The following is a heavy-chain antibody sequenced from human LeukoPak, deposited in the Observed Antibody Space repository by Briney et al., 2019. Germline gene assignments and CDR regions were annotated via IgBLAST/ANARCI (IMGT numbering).Heavy chain of an antibody. CDR1: GFTFSSYA. V-gene: IGHV3-30*04. D-gene: IGHD3-9*01. CDR2: ISYDGSNK. J-gene: IGHJ4*02. Sequence: GRSLRLSCAASGFTFSSYAMHWVRQAPGKGLEWVAVISYDGSNKYYADSVKGRFTISRDNSKNTLYLQMNSLRAEDTAVYYCARGSRRKYYDILTGYYRTNFDYWGQGTLVTVSS. CDR3: ARGSRRKYYDILTGYYRTNFDY.